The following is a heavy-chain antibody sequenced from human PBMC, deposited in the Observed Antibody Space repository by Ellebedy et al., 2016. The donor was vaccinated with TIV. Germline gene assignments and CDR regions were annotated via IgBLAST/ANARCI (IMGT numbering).Heavy chain of an antibody. J-gene: IGHJ5*02. V-gene: IGHV1-3*01. CDR2: INAGNGNT. CDR1: GYTFTSYA. Sequence: ASVKVSCXASGYTFTSYAMHWVRQAPGQRLEWMGWINAGNGNTKYSQKFQGRVTITRDTSASTAYMELSSLRSEDTAVYYCARVMTTVTINWFDPWGQGTLVTVSS. CDR3: ARVMTTVTINWFDP. D-gene: IGHD4-17*01.